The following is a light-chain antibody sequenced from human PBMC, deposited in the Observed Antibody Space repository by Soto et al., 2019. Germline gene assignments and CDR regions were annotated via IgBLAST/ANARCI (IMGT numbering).Light chain of an antibody. V-gene: IGKV3-20*01. CDR2: DAS. CDR3: QQSGSSPRT. J-gene: IGKJ1*01. CDR1: QSVSSNK. Sequence: EIVLTQSPGTLSLSPGERATLSCRASQSVSSNKLAWYQQRPGRAPRLLIYDASSRATDIPDRFSGSGSGTDFTLTISRLEPEDSAVYYCQQSGSSPRTFGQGTKVEI.